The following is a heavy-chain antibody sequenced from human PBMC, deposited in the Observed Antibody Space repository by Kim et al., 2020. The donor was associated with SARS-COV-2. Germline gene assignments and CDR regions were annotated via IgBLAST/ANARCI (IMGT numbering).Heavy chain of an antibody. V-gene: IGHV3-73*01. Sequence: AYAASVKGRFTISRDDSKNTAYLQMNSLKTEDTAVYYCTSRGDILTGYYHWGQGTLVTVSS. D-gene: IGHD3-9*01. CDR3: TSRGDILTGYYH. J-gene: IGHJ4*02.